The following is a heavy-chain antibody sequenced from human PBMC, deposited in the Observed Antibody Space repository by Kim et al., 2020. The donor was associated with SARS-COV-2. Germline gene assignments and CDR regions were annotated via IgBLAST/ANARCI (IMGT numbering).Heavy chain of an antibody. Sequence: ASVKVSCKASGYTFTSYYMHWVRQAPGQGLEWMGIINPSGGSTSYAQKFQGRVTMTRDTSTSTVYMELSSLRSEDTAVYYCARDPSMIVVVSPSWDARYYYYGMDVWGQGTTVTVSS. CDR1: GYTFTSYY. J-gene: IGHJ6*02. V-gene: IGHV1-46*01. CDR2: INPSGGST. CDR3: ARDPSMIVVVSPSWDARYYYYGMDV. D-gene: IGHD3-22*01.